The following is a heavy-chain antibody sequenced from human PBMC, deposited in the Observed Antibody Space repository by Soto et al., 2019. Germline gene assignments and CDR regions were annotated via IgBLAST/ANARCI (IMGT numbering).Heavy chain of an antibody. D-gene: IGHD3-10*01. Sequence: ESGGGVVQPGRSLRLSCAASGFTFSSYGMHWVRQAPGKGLEWVAVISYDGSNKYYADSVKGRFTISRDNSKNTLYLQMNSLRAEDTAVYYCAKDEEDYYGSGSYYLPFDYWGQGTLVTVSS. CDR1: GFTFSSYG. CDR2: ISYDGSNK. V-gene: IGHV3-30*18. CDR3: AKDEEDYYGSGSYYLPFDY. J-gene: IGHJ4*02.